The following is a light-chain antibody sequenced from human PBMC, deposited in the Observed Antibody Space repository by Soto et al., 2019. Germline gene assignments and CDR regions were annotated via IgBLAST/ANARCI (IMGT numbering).Light chain of an antibody. CDR2: LGS. Sequence: DIVMTQSPLSLPVTPGESASISCRSSQSLLHRNGYNYLDWYLQKPGQSPQVLIYLGSNRDSGVPDRFSCSGSGTDFTLKISRVEAEDVGVYYCMQHLQTPWTFGQGTKVEIK. CDR1: QSLLHRNGYNY. V-gene: IGKV2-28*01. CDR3: MQHLQTPWT. J-gene: IGKJ1*01.